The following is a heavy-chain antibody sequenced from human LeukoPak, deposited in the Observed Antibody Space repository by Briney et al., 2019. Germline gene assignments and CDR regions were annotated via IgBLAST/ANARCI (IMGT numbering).Heavy chain of an antibody. CDR3: ARLSWELPFDY. J-gene: IGHJ4*02. D-gene: IGHD1-26*01. V-gene: IGHV3-48*03. Sequence: GGSLRLSCAASGFTFSSYEMNWVRQAPGKGLEWVSYISSSGSTIYYADSVKGRFTISRDNAKNSLYLQMNSLRAEDTAVYYCARLSWELPFDYWGQGTLVTVSS. CDR2: ISSSGSTI. CDR1: GFTFSSYE.